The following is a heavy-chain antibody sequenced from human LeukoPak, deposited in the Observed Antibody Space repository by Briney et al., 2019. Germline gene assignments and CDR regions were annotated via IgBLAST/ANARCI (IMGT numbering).Heavy chain of an antibody. CDR2: IIPIFGTA. J-gene: IGHJ6*02. V-gene: IGHV1-69*13. CDR1: GGTFSSYA. Sequence: ASVTVSFTASGGTFSSYAISWVRQAPGQGLEWMGGIIPIFGTANYAQKFQGRVTITADESTSTAYMELSSLRSEDTAVYYCAECNYDSSGYYRPYYGMDVWGQGTTVTVSS. CDR3: AECNYDSSGYYRPYYGMDV. D-gene: IGHD3-22*01.